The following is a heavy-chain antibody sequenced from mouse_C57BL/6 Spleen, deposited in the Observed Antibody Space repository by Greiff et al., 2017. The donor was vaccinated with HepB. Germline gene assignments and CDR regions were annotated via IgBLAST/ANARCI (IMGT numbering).Heavy chain of an antibody. V-gene: IGHV5-4*01. CDR2: ISDGGSYT. D-gene: IGHD2-1*01. Sequence: DVQLVESGGGLVKPGGSLKLSCAASGFTFSSYAMSWVRQTPEKRLEWVATISDGGSYTYYPDNVKGRFTISRDNAKNNLYLQMSHLKSEDTAMYYCAIYYGNYGYFDYWGQGTTLTVSS. CDR1: GFTFSSYA. J-gene: IGHJ2*01. CDR3: AIYYGNYGYFDY.